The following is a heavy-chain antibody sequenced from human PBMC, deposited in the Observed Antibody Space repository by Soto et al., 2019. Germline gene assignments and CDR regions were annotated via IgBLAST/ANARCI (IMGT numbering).Heavy chain of an antibody. CDR2: ISSSGNT. CDR3: ARAPMVLTRSYFDS. D-gene: IGHD3-22*01. J-gene: IGHJ4*02. CDR1: DGSISNFY. Sequence: SETLSLTCTVSDGSISNFYWSWIRQPPGKGLEWIGYISSSGNTNYSPSLKSRVSISVDTYKNQFSLNLTSVTAADTAVYYCARAPMVLTRSYFDSWGQGTPVTVSS. V-gene: IGHV4-59*01.